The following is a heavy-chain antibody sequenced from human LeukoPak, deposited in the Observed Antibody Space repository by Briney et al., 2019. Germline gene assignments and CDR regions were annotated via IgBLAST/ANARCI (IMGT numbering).Heavy chain of an antibody. CDR2: IYYSGST. CDR3: ARGRGSYVDY. V-gene: IGHV4-39*07. J-gene: IGHJ4*02. CDR1: GGSISSSSYY. Sequence: SETLSLTCTVSGGSISSSSYYWGWIRQPPGKGLEWIGSIYYSGSTYYNPSLKSRVTISVDTSKNQFSLKLSSVTAADTAVYYCARGRGSYVDYWGQGTLVTVSS. D-gene: IGHD1-26*01.